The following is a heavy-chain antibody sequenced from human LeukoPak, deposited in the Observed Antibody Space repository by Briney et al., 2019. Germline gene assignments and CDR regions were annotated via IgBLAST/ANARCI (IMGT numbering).Heavy chain of an antibody. CDR1: GGSISSYY. Sequence: PSETLSLTCTVSGGSISSYYWSWIRQPPGKGLEWIGYIYHSGSTNYNPSLKSRVTMSVDTSKNQFSLKLSSVTAADTAVYYCARDRRYSYGYGTLGFDPWGQGTLVTVSS. CDR3: ARDRRYSYGYGTLGFDP. CDR2: IYHSGST. D-gene: IGHD5-18*01. V-gene: IGHV4-59*12. J-gene: IGHJ5*02.